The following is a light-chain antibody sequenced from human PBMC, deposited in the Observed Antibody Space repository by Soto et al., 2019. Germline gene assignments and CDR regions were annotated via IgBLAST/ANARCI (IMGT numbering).Light chain of an antibody. CDR2: AAP. V-gene: IGKV1-39*01. J-gene: IGKJ5*01. CDR1: QSISSY. Sequence: DIQLTRSPSSLSASVGDRVTITCRASQSISSYLNWYQQKPGKAPKLLIYAAPSLQSGVPSRFSGSGSGTDFTLTISSLQPEDFATYYCQQSYSTPITFGQGTRLEI. CDR3: QQSYSTPIT.